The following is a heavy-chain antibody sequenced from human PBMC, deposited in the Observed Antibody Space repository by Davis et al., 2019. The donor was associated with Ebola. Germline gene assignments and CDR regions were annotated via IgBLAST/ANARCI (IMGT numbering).Heavy chain of an antibody. CDR2: ISSSSSTI. Sequence: PGGSLRLSCAASGFTFSSYSMNWVRQAPGKGLEWVSYISSSSSTIYYADSVKGRFTISRDNAKNSLYLQMNSLRDEDTAVYYCARNDFWSGPLYYYYGMDVWGQGTTVTVSS. D-gene: IGHD3-3*01. CDR1: GFTFSSYS. J-gene: IGHJ6*02. CDR3: ARNDFWSGPLYYYYGMDV. V-gene: IGHV3-48*02.